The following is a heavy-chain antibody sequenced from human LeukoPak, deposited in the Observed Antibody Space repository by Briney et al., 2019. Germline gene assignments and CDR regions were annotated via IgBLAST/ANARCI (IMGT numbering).Heavy chain of an antibody. Sequence: GGSLRLSCAASGLTFSRFWMSCVRQAPGKGLEWVANIKQDGSEKYYVDSVKGRFTISRDNAKNSLYLQMNSLRVEDTAVYYCARGQYYYDGGYWGPGTLVTVSS. CDR3: ARGQYYYDGGY. V-gene: IGHV3-7*04. D-gene: IGHD3-22*01. CDR1: GLTFSRFW. J-gene: IGHJ1*01. CDR2: IKQDGSEK.